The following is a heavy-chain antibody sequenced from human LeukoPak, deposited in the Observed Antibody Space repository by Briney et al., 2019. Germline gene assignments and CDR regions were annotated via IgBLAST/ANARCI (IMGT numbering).Heavy chain of an antibody. CDR1: GGSISSSSYY. V-gene: IGHV4-39*07. D-gene: IGHD4-17*01. Sequence: SETLSLTCTVSGGSISSSSYYWGWIRQPPGKGLEWIGSIYYSGSTYYNPSLKSRVTISVDTSKNQFSLKLRSVTAADTAVYYCARVTTVTPREAFDIWGQGTMVTVSS. CDR2: IYYSGST. J-gene: IGHJ3*02. CDR3: ARVTTVTPREAFDI.